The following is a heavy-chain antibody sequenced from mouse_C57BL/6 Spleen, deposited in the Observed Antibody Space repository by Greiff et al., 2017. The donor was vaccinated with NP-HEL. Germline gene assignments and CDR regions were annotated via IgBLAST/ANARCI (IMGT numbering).Heavy chain of an antibody. Sequence: EVMLVESGGGLVQPKGSLKLSCAASGFTFNTYAMHWVRQAPGKGLEWVARIRSKSSNYATYYADSVKDRFTISRDDSQSMLYLQMNNLKTEDTAMYYCVRALYYGYDEGYFDVWGTGTTVTVSS. V-gene: IGHV10-3*01. D-gene: IGHD2-2*01. CDR3: VRALYYGYDEGYFDV. J-gene: IGHJ1*03. CDR2: IRSKSSNYAT. CDR1: GFTFNTYA.